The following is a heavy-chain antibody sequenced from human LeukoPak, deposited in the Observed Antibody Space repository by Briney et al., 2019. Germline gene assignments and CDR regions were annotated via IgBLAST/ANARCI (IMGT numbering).Heavy chain of an antibody. CDR2: IYYSGST. V-gene: IGHV4-39*07. D-gene: IGHD6-13*01. J-gene: IGHJ3*02. Sequence: PSETLSLTCTVSGGSISSSSYYWGWIRQPPGKGLEWIGSIYYSGSTNYNPSLKSRVTISVDTSKNQFSLRLSSVTAADTAVYYCARSGAYSSSWYAFNIWGQGTMVTVSS. CDR3: ARSGAYSSSWYAFNI. CDR1: GGSISSSSYY.